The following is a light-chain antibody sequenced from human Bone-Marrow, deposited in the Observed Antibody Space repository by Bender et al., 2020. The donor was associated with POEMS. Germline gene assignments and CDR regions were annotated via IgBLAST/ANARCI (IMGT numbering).Light chain of an antibody. CDR2: NND. Sequence: QSVLTQPPSVSEAPRQRVTISCSGSSSNIANNAVDWYQQVPGKAPKLLIYNNDLLPSGVSDRFSGSKSGTSASLAITGLQSEDEADYYCCSYAGTSNPWVFGGGTKLTVL. CDR1: SSNIANNA. V-gene: IGLV1-36*01. J-gene: IGLJ3*02. CDR3: CSYAGTSNPWV.